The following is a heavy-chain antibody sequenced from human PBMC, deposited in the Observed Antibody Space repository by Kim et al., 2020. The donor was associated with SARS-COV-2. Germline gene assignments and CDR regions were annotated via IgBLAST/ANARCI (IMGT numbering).Heavy chain of an antibody. Sequence: ASVKVSCKASGYTFTSYGISWVRQAPGQGLEWMGWISAYNGNTNYAQKLQGRVTMTTDTSTSTAYMELRSLRSDDTAVYYCARVYYDFWSGYYTGTLDYYGMDVWGQGTTVTVSS. J-gene: IGHJ6*02. D-gene: IGHD3-3*01. V-gene: IGHV1-18*01. CDR1: GYTFTSYG. CDR2: ISAYNGNT. CDR3: ARVYYDFWSGYYTGTLDYYGMDV.